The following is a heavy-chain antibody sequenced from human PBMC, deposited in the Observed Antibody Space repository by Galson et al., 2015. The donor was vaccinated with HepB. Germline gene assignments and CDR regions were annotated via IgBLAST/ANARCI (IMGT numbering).Heavy chain of an antibody. V-gene: IGHV3-33*01. CDR2: IWHDGSDR. D-gene: IGHD5-24*01. CDR1: GFTFSSHA. CDR3: VRGDAYNSFDF. Sequence: SLRLSCAASGFTFSSHAMHWVRQAPGKGLEWVAIIWHDGSDRYYADSVKGRFTISRDNSNNTLYLQMSCLRAEDTAVYYCVRGDAYNSFDFWGQGTLVTVS. J-gene: IGHJ4*02.